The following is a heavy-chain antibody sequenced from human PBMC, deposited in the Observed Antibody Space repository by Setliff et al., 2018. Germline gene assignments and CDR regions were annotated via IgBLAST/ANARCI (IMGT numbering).Heavy chain of an antibody. CDR2: FNPEDDEI. CDR1: GSTLTELT. CDR3: ATKDYDTSGYYRPFGF. V-gene: IGHV1-24*01. D-gene: IGHD3-22*01. J-gene: IGHJ4*01. Sequence: ASVKVSCKVSGSTLTELTMYWGRQAPGKGLEWMGSFNPEDDEIIYAQKFLGRVTMTEDTSTDTAYMELSSLRSEDTAVYYCATKDYDTSGYYRPFGFWGQGTLVTVSS.